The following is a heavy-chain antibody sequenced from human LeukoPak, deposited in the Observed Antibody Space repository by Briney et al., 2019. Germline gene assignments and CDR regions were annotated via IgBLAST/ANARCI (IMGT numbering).Heavy chain of an antibody. CDR2: ISYDGSNK. CDR1: GFIFSSYS. J-gene: IGHJ4*02. Sequence: GGSLRLSCAASGFIFSSYSMNWVRQAPGKGLEWVAVISYDGSNKYYADSVKGRFTISRDNSKNTLYLQMNSLRAEDTAVYYCAKEDYWGQGTLVTVSS. V-gene: IGHV3-30*18. CDR3: AKEDY.